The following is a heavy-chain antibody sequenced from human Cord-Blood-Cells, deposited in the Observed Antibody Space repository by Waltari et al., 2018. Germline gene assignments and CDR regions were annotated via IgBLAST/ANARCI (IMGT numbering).Heavy chain of an antibody. CDR1: GGSISSGGYY. D-gene: IGHD2-2*01. J-gene: IGHJ3*02. V-gene: IGHV4-31*03. CDR2: IYYSGST. Sequence: QVQLQESGPGLVKPSQTLSLTCTVSGGSISSGGYYWSWIRQHPGKGLEWIGYIYYSGSTYYNPSLKSRVTISVDTSKNQFSLKLSSVTATDTAVYYCARIYCSSTSCLEAFDIWGQGTMVTVSS. CDR3: ARIYCSSTSCLEAFDI.